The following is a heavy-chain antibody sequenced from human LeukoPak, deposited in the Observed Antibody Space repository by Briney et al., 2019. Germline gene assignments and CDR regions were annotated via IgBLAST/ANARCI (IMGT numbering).Heavy chain of an antibody. V-gene: IGHV4-39*07. CDR3: ARGPAAAYDAFDI. J-gene: IGHJ3*02. D-gene: IGHD2-2*01. CDR1: GGSISSSSYY. Sequence: PSETLSLTCTVSGGSISSSSYYWGWIRQPPGKGLEWIGSIYYSGSTYYNPSLKSRVTISVDTSKNQFSLKLSSVTAADTAVYYCARGPAAAYDAFDIWGQGTMVTVSS. CDR2: IYYSGST.